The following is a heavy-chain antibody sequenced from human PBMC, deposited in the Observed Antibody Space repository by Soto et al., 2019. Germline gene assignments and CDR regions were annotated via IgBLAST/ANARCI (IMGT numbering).Heavy chain of an antibody. V-gene: IGHV3-33*06. Sequence: QAQLVESGGGVVQPGRSLRLSCAASGFTFSSHGMHWVRQAPGKGLQWVAVIWSYGSNEYYADSVKGRFTISRDTSKNTLYMQMSSLKVTDTAVYYCAKDYSSTGYGLVYWGQGALVTVSS. D-gene: IGHD2-2*01. J-gene: IGHJ4*02. CDR1: GFTFSSHG. CDR3: AKDYSSTGYGLVY. CDR2: IWSYGSNE.